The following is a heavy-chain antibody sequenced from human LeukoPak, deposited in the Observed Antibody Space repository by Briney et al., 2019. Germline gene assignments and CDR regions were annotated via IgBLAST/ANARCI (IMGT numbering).Heavy chain of an antibody. D-gene: IGHD6-19*01. CDR2: IYHSGST. J-gene: IGHJ4*02. CDR3: ASYSSGWYVFDY. CDR1: GGSISSSNW. V-gene: IGHV4-4*02. Sequence: SETLSLTCAVSGGSISSSNWWSWVRPPPGKGLEWIGEIYHSGSTNYNPSLKSRVTISVDKSKNQFSLKLSSVTAADTAVYYCASYSSGWYVFDYWGQGTLVTVSS.